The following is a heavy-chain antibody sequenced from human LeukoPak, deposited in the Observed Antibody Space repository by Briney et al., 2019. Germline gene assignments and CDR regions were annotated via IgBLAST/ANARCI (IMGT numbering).Heavy chain of an antibody. CDR3: ARDSLGSMEY. CDR1: GYTFTNYG. CDR2: ISAYNGNT. V-gene: IGHV1-18*01. Sequence: GASVKVSCKASGYTFTNYGINWLRQAPGQGLEWMGWISAYNGNTNYAQRLRGRVTMTTDTSTSTAYMELRSLRSDDTAVYYCARDSLGSMEYWGQGTLVTVSS. D-gene: IGHD3-16*01. J-gene: IGHJ4*02.